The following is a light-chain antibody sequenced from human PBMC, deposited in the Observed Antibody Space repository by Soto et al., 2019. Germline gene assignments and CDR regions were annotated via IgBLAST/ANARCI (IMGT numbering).Light chain of an antibody. J-gene: IGLJ1*01. CDR3: SSYTSISTYV. Sequence: QSVLTQPASVSGSPGQSITISCTGTSSDVGGYNFVPWYQQRPDKAPKLMIYDVTNRPSGVSNRFSGSKSGNTASLTISGLQAEDEADYYCSSYTSISTYVFGTGTKVTVL. CDR1: SSDVGGYNF. V-gene: IGLV2-14*01. CDR2: DVT.